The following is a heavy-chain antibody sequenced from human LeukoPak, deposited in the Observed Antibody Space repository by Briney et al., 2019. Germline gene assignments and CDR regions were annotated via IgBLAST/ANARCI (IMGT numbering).Heavy chain of an antibody. CDR1: GFTFSSYA. J-gene: IGHJ3*02. Sequence: GGSLRLSCAASGFTFSSYAMHWVRQAPGKGLEWVAVISYDGSNKYYADSVKGRFTISRDNSKNTLYLQMNSLRAEDTAVYYCARALLNYDILTGYSQSAFDIWGQGTMVTVSS. V-gene: IGHV3-30*14. CDR2: ISYDGSNK. D-gene: IGHD3-9*01. CDR3: ARALLNYDILTGYSQSAFDI.